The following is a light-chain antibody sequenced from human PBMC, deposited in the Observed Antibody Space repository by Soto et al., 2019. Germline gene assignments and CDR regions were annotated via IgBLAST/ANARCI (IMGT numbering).Light chain of an antibody. CDR2: EVN. J-gene: IGLJ1*01. V-gene: IGLV2-8*01. CDR3: SSYAGSSNV. CDR1: SSDVGGYNY. Sequence: QPRLTQPTSASSSPRQSVAISCTVTSSDVGGYNYVSWYQQHPGKAPKLMIYEVNKRPSGVPDRFSGSKSGNTASLTVSGLQAEDEDDYYCSSYAGSSNVFGTGTKVTVL.